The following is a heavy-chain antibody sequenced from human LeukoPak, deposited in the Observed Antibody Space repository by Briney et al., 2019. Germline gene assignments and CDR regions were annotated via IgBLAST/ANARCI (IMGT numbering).Heavy chain of an antibody. CDR3: AKDFEIYTSSRTPSDY. CDR1: GFTFSMSG. J-gene: IGHJ4*02. Sequence: GGSLRLSCAASGFTFSMSGMHWVRQAPGKGLEWVAVIWYDGSNKYYADSVKGRFTISRDNSNNTLYLQMNSLRAEDTAVYYCAKDFEIYTSSRTPSDYWGQGTLVTVSS. V-gene: IGHV3-33*06. CDR2: IWYDGSNK. D-gene: IGHD6-6*01.